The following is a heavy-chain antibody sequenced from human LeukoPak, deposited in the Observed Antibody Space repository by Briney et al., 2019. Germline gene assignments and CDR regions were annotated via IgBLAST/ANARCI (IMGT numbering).Heavy chain of an antibody. V-gene: IGHV3-23*01. Sequence: GGSLRLSCAASGFTFSSYAMSWVRQAPGKGLEWVSAISGSGGSTYYADSVKGRFTISRDNSKNTLYLQMNSLRAEDTAVYYCAKGTGVVVVAAGFDYWGQGTLVTVSS. J-gene: IGHJ4*02. CDR3: AKGTGVVVVAAGFDY. D-gene: IGHD2-15*01. CDR1: GFTFSSYA. CDR2: ISGSGGST.